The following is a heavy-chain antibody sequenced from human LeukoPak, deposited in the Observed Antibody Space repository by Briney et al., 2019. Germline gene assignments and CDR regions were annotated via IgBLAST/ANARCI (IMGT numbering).Heavy chain of an antibody. CDR2: ISGSGGST. J-gene: IGHJ4*02. CDR1: GFTFSSYA. V-gene: IGHV3-23*01. D-gene: IGHD6-13*01. CDR3: AKAFSSSWFSGLGS. Sequence: GGSLRLSCAASGFTFSSYAMSWVRQAPGKGLEWVSAISGSGGSTYYADSVKGRFTVSRDTRKDSLYLQMNSLRPDDTALYYCAKAFSSSWFSGLGSWGQGTLVTVSS.